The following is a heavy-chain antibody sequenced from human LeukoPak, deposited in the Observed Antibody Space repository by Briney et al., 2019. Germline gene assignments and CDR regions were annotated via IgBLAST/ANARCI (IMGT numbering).Heavy chain of an antibody. D-gene: IGHD4-17*01. CDR1: GFTFSDYY. CDR3: ARSVYGDLDY. CDR2: ISGSGSTT. J-gene: IGHJ4*02. Sequence: GGSLRLSCAASGFTFSDYYMSWIRQAPGKGVEWGSHISGSGSTTYYADSVKGRFTISRDNAKNSLYLQMNSLRAEDTAMYYCARSVYGDLDYWGQGTLVTVSS. V-gene: IGHV3-11*01.